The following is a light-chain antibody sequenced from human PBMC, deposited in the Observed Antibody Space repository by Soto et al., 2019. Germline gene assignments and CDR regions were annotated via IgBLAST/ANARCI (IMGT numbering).Light chain of an antibody. CDR1: QSISTW. J-gene: IGKJ5*01. V-gene: IGKV1-5*03. CDR3: QQSYTTPIT. Sequence: DIQMTQSPSTLSASVGDRVTLTCRASQSISTWLAWYQQKPGKAPKLLIYKASGLESGVPSRFSGGGSGTEFTLTISSLQPDDFSTYFCQQSYTTPITFGQGTRLEIK. CDR2: KAS.